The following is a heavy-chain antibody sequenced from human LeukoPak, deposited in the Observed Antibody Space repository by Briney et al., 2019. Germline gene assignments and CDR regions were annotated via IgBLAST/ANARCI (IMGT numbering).Heavy chain of an antibody. CDR3: ARDRPGRYCSNTSCYTASPFDP. CDR1: GYTLTELS. V-gene: IGHV1-24*01. D-gene: IGHD2-2*02. J-gene: IGHJ5*02. Sequence: ASVKVSCKVSGYTLTELSMHWVRQAPGKGLEWMGGFDPEDGETIYAQKFQGRVTITADESTSTAYLELSSLRSEDTAVYYCARDRPGRYCSNTSCYTASPFDPWGQGTLVIVSS. CDR2: FDPEDGET.